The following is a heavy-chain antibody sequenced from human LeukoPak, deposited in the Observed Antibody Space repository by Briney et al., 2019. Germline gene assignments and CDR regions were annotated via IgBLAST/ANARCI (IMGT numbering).Heavy chain of an antibody. D-gene: IGHD3-3*01. CDR1: GGSTSSSSYY. J-gene: IGHJ4*02. CDR3: ARGALAYDFWSGYYGTGSFDY. V-gene: IGHV4-30-4*08. Sequence: SETLSLTCTVAGGSTSSSSYYWGWIRQPPGKGLEWIGYIYYSGSTYYNPSLKSRVTISVDTSKNQFSLKLSSVTAADTAVYYCARGALAYDFWSGYYGTGSFDYWGQGTLVTVSS. CDR2: IYYSGST.